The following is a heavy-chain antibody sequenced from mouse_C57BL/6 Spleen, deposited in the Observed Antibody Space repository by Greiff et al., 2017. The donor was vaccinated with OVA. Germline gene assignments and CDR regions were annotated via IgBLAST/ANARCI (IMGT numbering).Heavy chain of an antibody. CDR3: ALYLGFAY. CDR2: INPNNGGT. V-gene: IGHV1-26*01. CDR1: GYTFTDYY. Sequence: VQLQQSGPELVKPGASVKISCKASGYTFTDYYMNWVKQSHGKSLEWIGDINPNNGGTSYNQKFKGKATLTVDKSSSTAYMELRSLTSEDSAVYYCALYLGFAYWGQGTLVTVSA. D-gene: IGHD5-5*01. J-gene: IGHJ3*01.